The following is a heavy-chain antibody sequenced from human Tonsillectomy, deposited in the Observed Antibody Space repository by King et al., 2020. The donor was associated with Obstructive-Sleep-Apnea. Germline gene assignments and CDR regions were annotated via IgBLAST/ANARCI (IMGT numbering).Heavy chain of an antibody. Sequence: VQLVESGGGVVQPGTSLRLSCAASGFSFSTRDIHWVRQAPGKGLEWVALISWNERDKYYADSVKGRFTIPRDNSKNTLYLEMNGLRAEDTAAYYCAKGEWSSRSIDYWGQGTLVTVSS. CDR1: GFSFSTRD. J-gene: IGHJ4*02. CDR3: AKGEWSSRSIDY. D-gene: IGHD6-13*01. V-gene: IGHV3-30*18. CDR2: ISWNERDK.